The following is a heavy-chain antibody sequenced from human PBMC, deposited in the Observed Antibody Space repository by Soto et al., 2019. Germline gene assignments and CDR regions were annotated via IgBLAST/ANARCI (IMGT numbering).Heavy chain of an antibody. CDR2: ISGDRAYI. J-gene: IGHJ4*02. V-gene: IGHV3-48*02. CDR3: ARQVYTVVTPIDF. CDR1: GFTFSAYS. D-gene: IGHD3-16*01. Sequence: EVQLLESGGGLVQPGGSLRLSCAASGFTFSAYSMNWVRQAPGKGLEWLSYISGDRAYIYYADSVRGRFTISRDNAENSLYLQLDNLRDEDTAVSSCARQVYTVVTPIDFWGQGTLVTVSS.